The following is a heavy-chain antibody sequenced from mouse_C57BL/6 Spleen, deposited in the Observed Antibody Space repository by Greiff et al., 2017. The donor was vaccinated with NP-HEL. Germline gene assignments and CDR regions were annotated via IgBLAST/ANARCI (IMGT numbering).Heavy chain of an antibody. CDR3: AAGNYDAMDD. CDR1: GYTFTSYW. D-gene: IGHD2-1*01. CDR2: IDPTSGGT. V-gene: IGHV1-72*01. J-gene: IGHJ4*01. Sequence: QVQLQQPGAELVKPGASVKLSCKASGYTFTSYWMHWVKQRPGRGLEWIGRIDPTSGGTKYNEKFNSKATLTVDKPASTAYMQRSSLTSADSAVYYCAAGNYDAMDDWGQGTSVTVSS.